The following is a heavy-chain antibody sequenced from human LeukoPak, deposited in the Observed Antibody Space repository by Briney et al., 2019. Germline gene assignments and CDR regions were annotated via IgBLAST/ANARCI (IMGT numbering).Heavy chain of an antibody. CDR2: ISYDGSNK. CDR3: AGQYSSGWYDVGNYYYGMDV. D-gene: IGHD6-19*01. V-gene: IGHV3-30*03. J-gene: IGHJ6*02. CDR1: GFTFSSYG. Sequence: GGSLRLSCAASGFTFSSYGMHWVRQAPGKGLEWVAVISYDGSNKYYADSVKGRFTISRDNSKNTLYLQMNSLRAEDTAVYYCAGQYSSGWYDVGNYYYGMDVWGQGTTVTVSS.